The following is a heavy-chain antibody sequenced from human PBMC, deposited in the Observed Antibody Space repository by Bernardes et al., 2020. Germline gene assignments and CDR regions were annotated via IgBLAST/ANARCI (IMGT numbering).Heavy chain of an antibody. CDR2: INPNSGGT. Sequence: ASVKVSCKASGYTFTGYYMHWVRQAPGQGLEWMGRINPNSGGTNYAQKFQGRVTMTRDTSISTAYMELSRLRSDDTAVYYCARGIGVTNFYGRYYGMDVWGKGTTVTVSS. D-gene: IGHD3-3*01. J-gene: IGHJ6*04. CDR3: ARGIGVTNFYGRYYGMDV. CDR1: GYTFTGYY. V-gene: IGHV1-2*06.